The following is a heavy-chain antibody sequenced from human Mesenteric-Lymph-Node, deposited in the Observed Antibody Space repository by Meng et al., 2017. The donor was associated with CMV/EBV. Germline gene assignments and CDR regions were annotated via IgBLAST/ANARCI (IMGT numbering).Heavy chain of an antibody. CDR3: ARGVSEAFDI. CDR2: ILHSGAT. Sequence: LTWAGSGGTISSSNWWSWVRRPPGKGLEWIGEILHSGATNYSPSLKSRVIISVDKSKNQFSLNLNSVTAADTAVYYCARGVSEAFDIWGQGTMVTVSS. J-gene: IGHJ3*02. CDR1: GGTISSSNW. V-gene: IGHV4-4*02.